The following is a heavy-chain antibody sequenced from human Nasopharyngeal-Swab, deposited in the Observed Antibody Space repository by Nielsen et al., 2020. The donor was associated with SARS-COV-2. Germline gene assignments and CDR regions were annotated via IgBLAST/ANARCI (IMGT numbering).Heavy chain of an antibody. J-gene: IGHJ4*02. Sequence: SLNISCAASGFTFSSYGIHWVRQAPGKGLEWVAVISYDGSNNYYADSVKGRFTISRDNSKTTLYLQMNSLRAEDTAVYYCAQGNYFDYWGQGTLVTVSS. CDR3: AQGNYFDY. CDR1: GFTFSSYG. CDR2: ISYDGSNN. V-gene: IGHV3-30*03.